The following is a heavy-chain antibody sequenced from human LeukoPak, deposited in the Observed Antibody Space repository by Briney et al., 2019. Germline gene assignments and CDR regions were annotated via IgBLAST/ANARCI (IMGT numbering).Heavy chain of an antibody. CDR2: IYYSGST. J-gene: IGHJ5*02. CDR3: ARGFGDSRGTRFDP. D-gene: IGHD3-22*01. CDR1: GGSISSYY. V-gene: IGHV4-59*01. Sequence: SETLSLTCTVSGGSISSYYWNWIRQPPGKGLEWIGYIYYSGSTNYNPSLKSRVTISVDTSKNQFSLKLSSVTAADTAVYYCARGFGDSRGTRFDPWGQGTLVTVSS.